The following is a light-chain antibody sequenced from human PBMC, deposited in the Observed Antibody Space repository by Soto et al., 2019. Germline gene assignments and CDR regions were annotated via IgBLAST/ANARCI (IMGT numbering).Light chain of an antibody. V-gene: IGKV1-39*01. J-gene: IGKJ4*01. CDR2: VAS. CDR1: QSIGRF. Sequence: DIQMTQSPSSLSASVGDRVTITCRASQSIGRFLNWHQQKPGKAPNVLVNVASTLRSGVPSRFSGSGSGTDFNLTINSLQPEDFATYFCQLSFTTPLTFGGGTKVEIK. CDR3: QLSFTTPLT.